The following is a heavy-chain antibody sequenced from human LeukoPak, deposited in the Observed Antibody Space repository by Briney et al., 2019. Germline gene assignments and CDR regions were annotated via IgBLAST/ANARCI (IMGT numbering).Heavy chain of an antibody. CDR1: GFTVSSNY. CDR2: IYSGGST. Sequence: GGSLRLSCAASGFTVSSNYMSWVRQAPGKGLEWVSVIYSGGSTYYADSVKGRFTISRDNSKNTLYLQMNSLRAEDTAVYYCARESGIAAAGTGFDYWGQGTLVTVSS. V-gene: IGHV3-53*01. CDR3: ARESGIAAAGTGFDY. J-gene: IGHJ4*02. D-gene: IGHD6-13*01.